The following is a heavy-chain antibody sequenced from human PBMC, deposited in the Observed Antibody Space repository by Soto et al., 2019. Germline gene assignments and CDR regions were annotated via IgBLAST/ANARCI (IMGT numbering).Heavy chain of an antibody. CDR2: MYHSGGA. V-gene: IGHV4-4*02. CDR1: DGSLSSYDW. J-gene: IGHJ4*02. CDR3: ASGNVDSMLEY. Sequence: SETLSLTCVVSDGSLSSYDWWTWVRQPQGKGLEWIGKMYHSGGADYSPSLKSRVTISADSSKNHFSLRLTGVTAADTAVYYCASGNVDSMLEYWGQGTQVTVSS. D-gene: IGHD3-3*01.